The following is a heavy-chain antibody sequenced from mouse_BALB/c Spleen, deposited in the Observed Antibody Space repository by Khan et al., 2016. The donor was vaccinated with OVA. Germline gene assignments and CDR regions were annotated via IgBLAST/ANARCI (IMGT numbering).Heavy chain of an antibody. Sequence: EVQLQESVPGLVKPSQSLSLTCTVTGYSITSDYAWNWIRQFPGNKLEWMGFISYSGNTNYNPSLKSRISITRDTSKNQFFLQLNSVTTEDTARYYCARVYGGDFDYWGQGTTLTVCS. J-gene: IGHJ2*01. V-gene: IGHV3-2*02. CDR3: ARVYGGDFDY. CDR1: GYSITSDYA. CDR2: ISYSGNT. D-gene: IGHD1-1*01.